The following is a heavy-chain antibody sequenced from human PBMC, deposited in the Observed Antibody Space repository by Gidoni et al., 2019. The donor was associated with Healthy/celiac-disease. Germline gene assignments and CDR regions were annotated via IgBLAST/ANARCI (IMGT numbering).Heavy chain of an antibody. CDR2: ISGSGGST. D-gene: IGHD2-15*01. Sequence: EVQLLESGGGLVQPGGSLRLSCAASGFTFSSYAMSWVRQAPGKGLEWVSAISGSGGSTYYADSVKGRVTISRDNSKNTLYLQMNSLRAEDTAVYYCAKDLGYCSGGSCYGYYGMDVWGQGTTVTVSS. V-gene: IGHV3-23*01. CDR3: AKDLGYCSGGSCYGYYGMDV. CDR1: GFTFSSYA. J-gene: IGHJ6*02.